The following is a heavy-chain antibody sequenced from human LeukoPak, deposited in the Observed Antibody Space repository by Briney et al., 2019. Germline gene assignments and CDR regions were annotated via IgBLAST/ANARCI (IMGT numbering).Heavy chain of an antibody. D-gene: IGHD2-21*01. CDR3: ARDDCGDTCYPGGY. CDR2: INAGNGGT. J-gene: IGHJ4*02. CDR1: GYTFSRYV. Sequence: ASVKVSCKASGYTFSRYVVHWVRQAPGQRPEWMGWINAGNGGTKYSQSFQGRVTITWDRSANTAYMELSSLTSEDTALYYCARDDCGDTCYPGGYWGQGTLVAVSS. V-gene: IGHV1-3*01.